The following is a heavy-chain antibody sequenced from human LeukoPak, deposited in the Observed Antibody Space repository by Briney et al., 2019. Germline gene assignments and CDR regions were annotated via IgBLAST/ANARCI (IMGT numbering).Heavy chain of an antibody. J-gene: IGHJ5*02. Sequence: SETLSLTCAVSGGSISSSNWWSWVRQPPGKGLEWIGEIYRSGSTNYNPSLKSRVTISVDKSKNQFSLKLSSVTAADTAVYYCARDIWVAPSAENWFDPWGQGTLVTVSS. CDR1: GGSISSSNW. CDR3: ARDIWVAPSAENWFDP. CDR2: IYRSGST. D-gene: IGHD3-16*01. V-gene: IGHV4-4*02.